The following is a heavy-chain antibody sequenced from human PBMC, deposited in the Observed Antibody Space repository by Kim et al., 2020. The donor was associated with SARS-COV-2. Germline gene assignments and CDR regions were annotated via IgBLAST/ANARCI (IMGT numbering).Heavy chain of an antibody. V-gene: IGHV1-69*13. CDR2: IIPIFGTA. CDR3: ARVGRDIYGTTRGYLDY. J-gene: IGHJ4*02. Sequence: SVKVSCKASGGTFSSYAISWVRQAPGQGLEWMGGIIPIFGTANYAQKFQGRVTITADESTSTAYMELSSLRSEDTAVYYCARVGRDIYGTTRGYLDYWCQGTLVTVSS. CDR1: GGTFSSYA. D-gene: IGHD1-1*01.